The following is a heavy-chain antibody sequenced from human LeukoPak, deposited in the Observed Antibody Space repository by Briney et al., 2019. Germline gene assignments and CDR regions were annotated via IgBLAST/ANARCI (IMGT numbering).Heavy chain of an antibody. CDR2: INQNGNVN. CDR1: GFTFSSYW. J-gene: IGHJ6*02. Sequence: GGSLRLSCAASGFTFSSYWMNWARQAPGKGVEWVASINQNGNVNYYVDSVKGRVTLSRDHAKNSLYLQMSNLRAEDTAVYFCARGGGLDVWGQGATVTVSS. V-gene: IGHV3-7*03. CDR3: ARGGGLDV. D-gene: IGHD3-16*01.